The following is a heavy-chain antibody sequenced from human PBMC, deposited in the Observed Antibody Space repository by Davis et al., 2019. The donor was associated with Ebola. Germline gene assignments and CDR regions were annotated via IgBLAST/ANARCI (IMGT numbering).Heavy chain of an antibody. CDR3: ARDLGLDFAVVTYFDY. CDR1: GFTFNNYW. Sequence: GGSLRLSCAASGFTFNNYWMSWVRQVPGRGLEWVANIQQDGGDKHYLESVKGRFTISRDNTKDLVFLELSSLRVEDTGVYYCARDLGLDFAVVTYFDYWGHGAPVTVSS. J-gene: IGHJ4*01. CDR2: IQQDGGDK. D-gene: IGHD3-3*01. V-gene: IGHV3-7*01.